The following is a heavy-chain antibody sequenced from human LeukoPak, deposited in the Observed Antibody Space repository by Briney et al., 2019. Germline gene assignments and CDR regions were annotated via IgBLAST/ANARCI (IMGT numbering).Heavy chain of an antibody. CDR1: GGSFSGYY. J-gene: IGHJ5*02. V-gene: IGHV4-34*01. CDR3: ARHDGDCSSTSCLNWFDP. CDR2: INHSGST. D-gene: IGHD2-2*01. Sequence: SETLSLTCAVYGGSFSGYYWSWIRQPPGKGLEWIGEINHSGSTNYNPSLKSRVTISVDTSKNQFSLKLSSVTAADTAVYYCARHDGDCSSTSCLNWFDPLGQGTPVTVSS.